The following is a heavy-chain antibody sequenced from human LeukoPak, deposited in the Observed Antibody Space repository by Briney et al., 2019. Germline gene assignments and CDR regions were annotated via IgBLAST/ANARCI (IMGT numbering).Heavy chain of an antibody. V-gene: IGHV3-53*01. CDR2: IYSGGST. J-gene: IGHJ4*02. D-gene: IGHD3-16*01. Sequence: GGTLRLSCAASGFTFSSYGMSWVRQAPGKGLEWVSVIYSGGSTYYADSVKGRFTISRDNSKNTLYLQMNSLRAEDTAVYYCARAQGVYWGQGTLVTASS. CDR3: ARAQGVY. CDR1: GFTFSSYG.